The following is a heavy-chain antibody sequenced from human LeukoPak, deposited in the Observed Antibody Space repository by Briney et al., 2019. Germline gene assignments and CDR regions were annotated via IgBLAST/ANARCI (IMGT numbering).Heavy chain of an antibody. V-gene: IGHV1-24*01. CDR3: ASQAPQCSSTSCYTGGNWFDP. CDR1: GYALTVLS. Sequence: ASVKVSCKVSGYALTVLSMPWVRQAPGKGKEWKGGFDPEDGETIYAQKFQGRVTMTEYTSTDTAYMELSSLRSEDTAVYYCASQAPQCSSTSCYTGGNWFDPWGQGTLVTVSS. D-gene: IGHD2-2*02. CDR2: FDPEDGET. J-gene: IGHJ5*02.